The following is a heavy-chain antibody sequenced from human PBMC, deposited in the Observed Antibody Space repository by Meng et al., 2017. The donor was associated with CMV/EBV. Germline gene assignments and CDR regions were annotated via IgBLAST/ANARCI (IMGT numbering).Heavy chain of an antibody. CDR1: GGSTSSYY. Sequence: VQPQESGPGLGTPSETLSLTCTVSGGSTSSYYWSWSRQPAGKGLEWIGRIYTSGSTNYNPSLKSRVTMSVDTSKNQFSLKLSSVTAADTAVYYCARDLMNCSSTSCANWFDPWGQGTLVTVSS. CDR2: IYTSGST. V-gene: IGHV4-4*07. D-gene: IGHD2-2*01. J-gene: IGHJ5*02. CDR3: ARDLMNCSSTSCANWFDP.